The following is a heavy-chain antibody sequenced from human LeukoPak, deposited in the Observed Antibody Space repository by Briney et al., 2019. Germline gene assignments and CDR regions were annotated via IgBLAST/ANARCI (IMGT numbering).Heavy chain of an antibody. CDR3: ARESERGYSSGWYEYWYFDL. J-gene: IGHJ2*01. D-gene: IGHD6-19*01. Sequence: SETLSLTCTVSGGSISSYYWSWIRQPPGKGLEWVGYIYYSGSTNYSASLKSRVTISVDTSKNQFSLKLSSVTAADTAVYYCARESERGYSSGWYEYWYFDLWGRGTLVTVSS. CDR2: IYYSGST. CDR1: GGSISSYY. V-gene: IGHV4-59*01.